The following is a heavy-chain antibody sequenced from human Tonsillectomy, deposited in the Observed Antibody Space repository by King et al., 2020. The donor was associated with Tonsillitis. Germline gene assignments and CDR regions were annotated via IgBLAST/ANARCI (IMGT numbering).Heavy chain of an antibody. Sequence: LQLQESGPGLVKPSETLSLTCSVSGGSISGTSYYWGWIRQPPGQGLEWIGSVYYSGSTYYSPSLKSRVTISVDTSKKHFSLKLSSVTAADTAVYYCARLRSYGEDYMDVWGKGTTVTVS. V-gene: IGHV4-39*02. J-gene: IGHJ6*03. CDR1: GGSISGTSYY. D-gene: IGHD1-26*01. CDR3: ARLRSYGEDYMDV. CDR2: VYYSGST.